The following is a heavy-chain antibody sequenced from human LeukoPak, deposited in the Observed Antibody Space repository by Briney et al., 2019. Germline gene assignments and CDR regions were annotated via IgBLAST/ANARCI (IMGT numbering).Heavy chain of an antibody. CDR3: ARGWGDGYNYHYFDY. CDR2: IYYSGST. CDR1: GGSISSSSFY. Sequence: SETLSLTCTVSGGSISSSSFYWGWIRQPPGKGLEWIGSIYYSGSTYYNPSLKSRVTISVDTSKSQFSLKLSSVTAADTAVYYCARGWGDGYNYHYFDYWGQGTLVTVSS. V-gene: IGHV4-39*01. J-gene: IGHJ4*02. D-gene: IGHD5-24*01.